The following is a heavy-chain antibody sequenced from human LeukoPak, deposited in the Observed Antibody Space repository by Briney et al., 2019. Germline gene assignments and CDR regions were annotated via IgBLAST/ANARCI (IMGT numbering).Heavy chain of an antibody. D-gene: IGHD3-22*01. CDR1: GYTYIDYT. CDR3: ANPRYDSSGYYYVD. Sequence: ASVKVSCKASGYTYIDYTMHWLRQAPGQRLDWMGWINGGSGNAKYSPEFQGRVTITRDTSASTGYMELSSLRSEDTAVYYCANPRYDSSGYYYVDWGQGTLVTVSS. CDR2: INGGSGNA. V-gene: IGHV1-3*01. J-gene: IGHJ4*02.